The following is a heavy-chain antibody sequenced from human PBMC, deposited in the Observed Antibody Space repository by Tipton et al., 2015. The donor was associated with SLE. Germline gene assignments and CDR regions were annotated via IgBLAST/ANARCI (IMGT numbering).Heavy chain of an antibody. CDR1: GFTFSSHW. CDR3: GRGVYSEGSVGMDV. V-gene: IGHV3-74*01. CDR2: ISRDGSNT. J-gene: IGHJ6*02. D-gene: IGHD3-22*01. Sequence: AASGFTFSSHWMYWVRQAPGKGLVWVSRISRDGSNTYYADSVEGRFTISRDNAKNTLYLQMHSLRVDDTAVYYCGRGVYSEGSVGMDVWGQGTTVTVSS.